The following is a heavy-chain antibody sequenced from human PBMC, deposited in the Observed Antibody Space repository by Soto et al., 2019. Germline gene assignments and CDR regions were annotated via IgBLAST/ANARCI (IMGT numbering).Heavy chain of an antibody. CDR2: IYYSGST. D-gene: IGHD1-26*01. Sequence: PSETLSLTCTVSGGSISSYYWSWIRQPPGKGLEWIGYIYYSGSTNYNPSLKSRVTISVDTSKSQFSLKLSSVTAADTAVYYCARESGYYGMDVWGQGTTVTVSS. J-gene: IGHJ6*02. V-gene: IGHV4-59*01. CDR3: ARESGYYGMDV. CDR1: GGSISSYY.